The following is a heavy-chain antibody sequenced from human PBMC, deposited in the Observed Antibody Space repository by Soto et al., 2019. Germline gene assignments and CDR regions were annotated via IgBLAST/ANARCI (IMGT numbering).Heavy chain of an antibody. CDR3: AKVRGWNLAGYFDY. V-gene: IGHV3-23*01. Sequence: EVQLLESGGGLVQPGGSLRLSCAASGFTFSSYAMTWVRQAPGKGLEWVSAISGSGGSTYYADSVKGRFTISRDNSKNTLYLQMDSLRAEDTAVYYCAKVRGWNLAGYFDYWGQGTLVTVSS. CDR2: ISGSGGST. J-gene: IGHJ4*02. D-gene: IGHD1-1*01. CDR1: GFTFSSYA.